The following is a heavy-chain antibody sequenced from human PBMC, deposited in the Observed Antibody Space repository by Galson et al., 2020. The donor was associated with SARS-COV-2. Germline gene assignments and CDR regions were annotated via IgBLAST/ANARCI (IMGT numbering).Heavy chain of an antibody. J-gene: IGHJ4*02. CDR3: ARGPSSSSDC. V-gene: IGHV3-53*01. Sequence: GESLKISCAASGFTVSSNYMTWVRQAPGKGLEWVSVIYSGGTPYYADSVKGRFTISRDTSENTVYLQMNSLRAEDTAVYYCARGPSSSSDCWGQGTLVTVAA. CDR1: GFTVSSNY. D-gene: IGHD6-13*01. CDR2: IYSGGTP.